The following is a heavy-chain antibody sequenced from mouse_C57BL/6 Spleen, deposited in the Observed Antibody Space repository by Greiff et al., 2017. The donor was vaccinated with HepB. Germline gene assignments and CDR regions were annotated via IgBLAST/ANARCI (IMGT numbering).Heavy chain of an antibody. CDR2: IRNKANGYTT. Sequence: DVKLVESGGGLVQPGGSLSLSCAASGFTFTDYYMSWVRQPPGKALEWLGFIRNKANGYTTEYSASVKGRFTISRDNSQSILYRQMNALRAEDSATYYCARLGDYEGYLDYWGQGTTLTVSS. CDR3: ARLGDYEGYLDY. CDR1: GFTFTDYY. V-gene: IGHV7-3*01. J-gene: IGHJ2*01. D-gene: IGHD2-4*01.